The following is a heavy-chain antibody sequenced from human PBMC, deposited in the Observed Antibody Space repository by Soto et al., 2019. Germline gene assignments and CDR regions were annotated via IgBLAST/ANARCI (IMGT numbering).Heavy chain of an antibody. V-gene: IGHV3-30-3*01. CDR2: ISYDGSNK. CDR3: ARDRGGYYYDSSGPNDAFDI. CDR1: GFTFSSYA. Sequence: PGGSLRLSCAASGFTFSSYAMHWVRQAPGKGLEWVAVISYDGSNKYYADSVKGRFTISRDNSKNTLYLQMNSLRAEDTAVYYCARDRGGYYYDSSGPNDAFDIWGQGTMVTVSS. D-gene: IGHD3-22*01. J-gene: IGHJ3*02.